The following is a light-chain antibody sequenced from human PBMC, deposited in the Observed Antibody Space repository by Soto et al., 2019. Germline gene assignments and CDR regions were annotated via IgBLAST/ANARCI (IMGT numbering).Light chain of an antibody. CDR2: GSS. CDR3: QQYTNWPPIT. V-gene: IGKV3-15*01. CDR1: QSVGSN. Sequence: EILLTQSPATLPVSPGERATLSCRASQSVGSNLAWFQHKPGQAPRLLIYGSSTRATGVPARFSGSGSGADFTLTISNLQSEDFAVYYCQQYTNWPPITFGQGTRLEIK. J-gene: IGKJ5*01.